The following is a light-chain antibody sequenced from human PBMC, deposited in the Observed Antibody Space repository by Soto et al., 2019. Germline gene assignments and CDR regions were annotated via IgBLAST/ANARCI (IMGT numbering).Light chain of an antibody. J-gene: IGKJ4*01. CDR3: QQTDKLPLT. V-gene: IGKV1-33*01. Sequence: DIQMTQSPSPLPASVGDRVIITCQASQAISNHLNWYQQKPGRAPKLLIYDTSNLETGVPSRFRGSGGGTDFTFTITSLHPEDFATYFCQQTDKLPLTFGGGTTVDMK. CDR2: DTS. CDR1: QAISNH.